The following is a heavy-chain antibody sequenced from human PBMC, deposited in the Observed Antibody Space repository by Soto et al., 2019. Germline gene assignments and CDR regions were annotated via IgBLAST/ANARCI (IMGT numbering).Heavy chain of an antibody. V-gene: IGHV3-30-3*01. J-gene: IGHJ4*02. CDR1: GFTFSSYA. Sequence: GGSLRLSCAAPGFTFSSYAMHWVRQAPGKGLEWVAVISYDGSNKYYADSVKGRFTISRDNSKNTLYLQMNSLRAEDTAVYYCARSQRPYSGSYYGYWGQGTLVTVSS. CDR2: ISYDGSNK. D-gene: IGHD1-26*01. CDR3: ARSQRPYSGSYYGY.